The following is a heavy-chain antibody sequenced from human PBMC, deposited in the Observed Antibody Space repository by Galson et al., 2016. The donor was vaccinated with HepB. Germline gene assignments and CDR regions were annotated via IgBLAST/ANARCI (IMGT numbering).Heavy chain of an antibody. V-gene: IGHV3-53*01. CDR1: GLSVSTNY. CDR2: IYIDGNP. CDR3: ARDLPVETAGGFDI. J-gene: IGHJ3*02. D-gene: IGHD4-23*01. Sequence: SLRLSCAASGLSVSTNYMSWVRQAPGKGLEWVSVIYIDGNPYYADYVKGRFTLSRDNSQNTVYLQMNSLRAEDTAVYYCARDLPVETAGGFDIWGQGTMVTVSS.